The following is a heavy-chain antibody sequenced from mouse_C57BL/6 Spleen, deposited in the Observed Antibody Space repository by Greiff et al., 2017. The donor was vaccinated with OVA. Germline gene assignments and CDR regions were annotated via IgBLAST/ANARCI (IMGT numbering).Heavy chain of an antibody. D-gene: IGHD1-1*01. Sequence: QVQLQQPGTELVKPGASVKLSCKASGYTFPSYWMHWVKPRPGQGLEWMGNINPSNGGTNYNEKFKSKATLTGDNSPSTAYMQLRSLTSEEAAVYYGARKVAGSSLDYWGQGTTLTVSS. CDR2: INPSNGGT. CDR3: ARKVAGSSLDY. V-gene: IGHV1-53*01. CDR1: GYTFPSYW. J-gene: IGHJ2*01.